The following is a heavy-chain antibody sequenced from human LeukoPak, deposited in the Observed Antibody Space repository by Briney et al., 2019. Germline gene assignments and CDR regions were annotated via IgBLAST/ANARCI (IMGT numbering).Heavy chain of an antibody. J-gene: IGHJ6*03. CDR2: ISSNGSNK. CDR3: ARHGANYYYYMDV. Sequence: GRSLRLSCAASGFTFSSYAMHWVRQAPGKGLEWVAVISSNGSNKYYADSVKGRFTISRDNSKNTLYLQMNSLRAEDTAVYYCARHGANYYYYMDVWGKGTTVTVSS. CDR1: GFTFSSYA. D-gene: IGHD3-16*01. V-gene: IGHV3-30*04.